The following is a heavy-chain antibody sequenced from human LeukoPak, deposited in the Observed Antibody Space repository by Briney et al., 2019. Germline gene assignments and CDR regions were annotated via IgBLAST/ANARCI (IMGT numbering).Heavy chain of an antibody. V-gene: IGHV3-23*01. CDR1: GFNFSSYA. CDR2: ISGSGGST. Sequence: GSLRLSCAASGFNFSSYAMSWVRQAPGKGLEWVSAISGSGGSTYYADSVKGRFTISRDNSKNTLYLQMNSLRAEDTAVYYCAKAKAALPGAFDIWGQGTTVTVSS. CDR3: AKAKAALPGAFDI. D-gene: IGHD3-10*01. J-gene: IGHJ3*02.